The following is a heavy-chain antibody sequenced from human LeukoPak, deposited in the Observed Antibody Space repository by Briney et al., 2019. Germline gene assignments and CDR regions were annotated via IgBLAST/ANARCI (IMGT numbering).Heavy chain of an antibody. J-gene: IGHJ4*02. CDR1: GFTFSSYW. D-gene: IGHD6-6*01. V-gene: IGHV3-74*01. Sequence: GGSLRLSCAASGFTFSSYWMHWIRQAPGKGLVWVSRINSYGSTTSYADSVKGRFTISRDNAKNTLYLQMNSLRAEDTAVYYCARCDYSSSSDFDYLGQGTLVTVSS. CDR3: ARCDYSSSSDFDY. CDR2: INSYGSTT.